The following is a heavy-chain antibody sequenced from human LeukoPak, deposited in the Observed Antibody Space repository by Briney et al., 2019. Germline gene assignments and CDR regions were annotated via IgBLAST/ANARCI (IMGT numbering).Heavy chain of an antibody. D-gene: IGHD3-10*02. CDR1: GFTFSSYE. J-gene: IGHJ6*04. V-gene: IGHV3-48*03. Sequence: GGSLRLSCLASGFTFSSYEMNWGRQAPGKGLEWLSYISTTGTIIYYADSVKGRFTVSRDNAKNSLYLQMNSLRAEDTAVYYCAELGITMIGGVWGKGTTVTISS. CDR2: ISTTGTII. CDR3: AELGITMIGGV.